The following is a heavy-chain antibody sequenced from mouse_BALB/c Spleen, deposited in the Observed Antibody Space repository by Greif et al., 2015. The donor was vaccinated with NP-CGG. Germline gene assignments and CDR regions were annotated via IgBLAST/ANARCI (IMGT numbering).Heavy chain of an antibody. V-gene: IGHV1-39*01. D-gene: IGHD2-10*02. CDR1: GYSFTGYN. Sequence: EVQLQQSGPELEKPGASVKISCKASGYSFTGYNMNWVKQSNGKSLGWIGNIDPYYGGTSYNQKFKGKATLTVDKSSSTAYMQLKSLTSEDTAVYYCNALPYGNYLYAMDYWGQGTSVTVSS. J-gene: IGHJ4*01. CDR2: IDPYYGGT. CDR3: NALPYGNYLYAMDY.